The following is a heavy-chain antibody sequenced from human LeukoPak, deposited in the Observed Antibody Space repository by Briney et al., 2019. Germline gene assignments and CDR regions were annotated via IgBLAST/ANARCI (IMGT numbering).Heavy chain of an antibody. CDR2: ISSTSRNI. CDR3: ARGGRSGYTADY. CDR1: GFSFETYS. J-gene: IGHJ4*02. D-gene: IGHD3-22*01. V-gene: IGHV3-48*04. Sequence: PGGSLRLSCAASGFSFETYSIDWVRQAPGKGLEWLSYISSTSRNIYYADSVKGRFTISRDNAENSVYLQLTSLRADDTAVYYCARGGRSGYTADYWGQGTLVTVFS.